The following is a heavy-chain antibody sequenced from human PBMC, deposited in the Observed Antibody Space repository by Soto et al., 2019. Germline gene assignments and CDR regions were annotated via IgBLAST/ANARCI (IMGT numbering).Heavy chain of an antibody. J-gene: IGHJ4*02. CDR2: IIPIFGTA. D-gene: IGHD4-17*01. CDR3: ARAYGDYESYFDY. CDR1: GGTFSSYA. V-gene: IGHV1-69*06. Sequence: SVKVSCKASGGTFSSYAISWVRQAPEQGLEWKGGIIPIFGTANYAQKFQGRVTITADKSTSTAYMELSSLRSEDTAVYYCARAYGDYESYFDYWGQGTLVTVSS.